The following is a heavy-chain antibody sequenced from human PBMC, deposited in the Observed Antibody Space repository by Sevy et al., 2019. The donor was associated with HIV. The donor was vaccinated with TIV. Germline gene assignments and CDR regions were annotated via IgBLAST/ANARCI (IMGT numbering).Heavy chain of an antibody. V-gene: IGHV3-49*03. CDR3: TGDRITMVRGATPRDYYYGMDV. CDR1: GFTFGDYA. CDR2: IRSKAYGGTT. Sequence: GGSLRLSCTASGFTFGDYAMSWFRQAPGKGLEWVGFIRSKAYGGTTEYAASVKGRFTISRDDSKSIAYLQMNSLKTEDTAVYYCTGDRITMVRGATPRDYYYGMDVWGQGTTVTVSS. D-gene: IGHD3-10*01. J-gene: IGHJ6*02.